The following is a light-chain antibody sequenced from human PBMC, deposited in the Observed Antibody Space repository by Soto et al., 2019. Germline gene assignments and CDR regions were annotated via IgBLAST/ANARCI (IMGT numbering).Light chain of an antibody. J-gene: IGKJ2*01. Sequence: DIVMTQSPLSLPVTPGEPDSISCRSSQSLLHSNGYNYLDWYLQKPGQSPQLLVYLGSNRDSGFPDRLSCIGSGTDFTLKISRVEAEDVGVYYCMQALQTPLTFGQGTKLEIK. V-gene: IGKV2-28*01. CDR1: QSLLHSNGYNY. CDR3: MQALQTPLT. CDR2: LGS.